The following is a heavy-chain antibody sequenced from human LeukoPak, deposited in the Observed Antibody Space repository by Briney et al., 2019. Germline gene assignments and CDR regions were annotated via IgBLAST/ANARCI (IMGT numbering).Heavy chain of an antibody. J-gene: IGHJ4*02. V-gene: IGHV4-61*02. CDR3: ARGLGFDY. CDR2: IYTSGST. CDR1: GGSISSGSYY. Sequence: PSQTLSLTCTVSGGSISSGSYYWSWIRQPAGKGLEWIGRIYTSGSTNYNPSLKSRVTISVDTSKNQFSLKLSSVTAADTAVYYCARGLGFDYWGQGTLVTVS.